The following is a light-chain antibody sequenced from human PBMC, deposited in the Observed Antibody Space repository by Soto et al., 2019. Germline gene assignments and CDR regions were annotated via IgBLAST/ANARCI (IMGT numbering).Light chain of an antibody. V-gene: IGKV3-20*01. CDR1: QRVISNY. CDR2: RAS. CDR3: QHYYSYPRT. Sequence: SPCCSPCVRTPQSLRASQRVISNYLDWYQQKPGQAPRLLIYRASSRETGIPDRFSGSGSETDFTLTISSLEPEDFAAYYCQHYYSYPRTFGQGTKVDIK. J-gene: IGKJ1*01.